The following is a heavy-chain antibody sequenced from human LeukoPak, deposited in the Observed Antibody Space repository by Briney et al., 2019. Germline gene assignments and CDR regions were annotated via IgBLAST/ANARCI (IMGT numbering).Heavy chain of an antibody. CDR3: ARAQAAAGTKHFDY. V-gene: IGHV3-21*01. J-gene: IGHJ4*02. CDR1: GFTFSSYS. Sequence: PGGSLRLSCAASGFTFSSYSMNWVRQAPGKGLVWVSSISSSSSYIYYADSVKGRFTISRDNAKNSLYLQMNSLRAEDTAVYYCARAQAAAGTKHFDYWGQGTLVTVSS. D-gene: IGHD6-13*01. CDR2: ISSSSSYI.